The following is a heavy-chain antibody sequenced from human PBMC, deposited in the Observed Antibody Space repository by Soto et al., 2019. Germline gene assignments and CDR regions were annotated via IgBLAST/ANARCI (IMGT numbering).Heavy chain of an antibody. Sequence: GASVKVSCKASGYTFTGYYMHWVRQAPGQGLEWMGWINPDSGGTNYAQKFQGRVTMTRDTSISTAYMELSRLRSDDTAVYYCARYFRTAVFGAVPFCFDPWGQGTMVTVSS. CDR3: ARYFRTAVFGAVPFCFDP. CDR2: INPDSGGT. J-gene: IGHJ5*02. CDR1: GYTFTGYY. V-gene: IGHV1-2*02. D-gene: IGHD3-3*01.